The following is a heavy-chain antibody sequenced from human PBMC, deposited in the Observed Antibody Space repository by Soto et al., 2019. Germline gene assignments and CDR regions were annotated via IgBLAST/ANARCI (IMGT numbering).Heavy chain of an antibody. Sequence: GGSLRLSCAVSGFTVSNNYMSWVRQAPGKGLEGVSVIYSGGYTAYGDSVKDRFTISRDNSKNTLYLQMNSLRADDTAVYYCARGQFYSGSGNFNNLMFDAWGQGIQVTVSS. D-gene: IGHD3-10*01. J-gene: IGHJ5*02. CDR1: GFTVSNNY. CDR2: IYSGGYT. CDR3: ARGQFYSGSGNFNNLMFDA. V-gene: IGHV3-53*01.